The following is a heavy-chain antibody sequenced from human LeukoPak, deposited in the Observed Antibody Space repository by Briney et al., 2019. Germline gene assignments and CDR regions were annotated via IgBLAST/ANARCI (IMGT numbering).Heavy chain of an antibody. D-gene: IGHD2-2*01. CDR3: ARVGVVVVPAGGFDP. CDR2: IFYTGYT. CDR1: GGSISSSTCY. Sequence: PSETLSLTCTISGGSISSSTCYWGWIRQPPGKGLEWIGSIFYTGYTYYNPSLKSRVTISVDTSKNQFSLKLSSVTAADTAVYYCARVGVVVVPAGGFDPWGQGTLVTVSS. V-gene: IGHV4-39*01. J-gene: IGHJ5*02.